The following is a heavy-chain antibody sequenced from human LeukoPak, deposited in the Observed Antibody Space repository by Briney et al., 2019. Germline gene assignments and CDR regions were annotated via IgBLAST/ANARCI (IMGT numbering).Heavy chain of an antibody. CDR2: IKSSSSTI. D-gene: IGHD6-19*01. V-gene: IGHV3-48*01. Sequence: PGGSLRLSCVVSGFTFSSYSMNWVRQAPGKGLEWVSYIKSSSSTIHYADSVKGGFTFSKENAKNSRYLQINSLRAEDTGGYYCARGSSGLEDYWGQGTLVIVSS. CDR3: ARGSSGLEDY. CDR1: GFTFSSYS. J-gene: IGHJ4*02.